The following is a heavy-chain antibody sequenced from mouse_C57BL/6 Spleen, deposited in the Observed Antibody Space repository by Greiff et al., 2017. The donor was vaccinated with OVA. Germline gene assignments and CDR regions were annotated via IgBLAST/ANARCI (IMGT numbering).Heavy chain of an antibody. CDR3: ARGYYGNLFDY. Sequence: VTLVESGGGLVKPGGSLKLSCAASGFTFSDYGMHWVRQAPEKGLEWVAYISSGSSTIYYADTVKGRFTISRDTAKNTLFLQMTSLRSEDTAMYYCARGYYGNLFDYWGQGTTLTVSS. CDR1: GFTFSDYG. J-gene: IGHJ2*01. V-gene: IGHV5-17*01. D-gene: IGHD2-1*01. CDR2: ISSGSSTI.